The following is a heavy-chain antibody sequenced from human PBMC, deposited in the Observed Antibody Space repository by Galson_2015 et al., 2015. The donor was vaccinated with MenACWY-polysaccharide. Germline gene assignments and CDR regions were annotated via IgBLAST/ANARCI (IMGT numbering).Heavy chain of an antibody. V-gene: IGHV5-51*03. CDR1: GYSFTNYW. CDR2: IYPGDSET. CDR3: VRPLAEGSFVV. J-gene: IGHJ3*01. Sequence: QSGAEVKKPGESLQISCKASGYSFTNYWIGWVRQMPGKGLEWTGIIYPGDSETKYSPSFQGQVTISADKSINTAYLQWSSLKASDTAIYYCVRPLAEGSFVVWGQGTMVTVSS.